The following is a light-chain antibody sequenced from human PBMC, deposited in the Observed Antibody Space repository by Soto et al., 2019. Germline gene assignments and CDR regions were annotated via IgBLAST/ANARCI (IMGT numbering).Light chain of an antibody. CDR1: SSDVGRYNH. V-gene: IGLV2-14*01. J-gene: IGLJ2*01. CDR2: DVS. Sequence: QSALTQPASVSGSPGQLITISCTGTSSDVGRYNHVSWYQQYPGKAPKLMIYDVSNRPSGVSNRFSGSKSGNTASLTISGLQAEDEADYYCSSYTSSTTVVFGGGTKLTVL. CDR3: SSYTSSTTVV.